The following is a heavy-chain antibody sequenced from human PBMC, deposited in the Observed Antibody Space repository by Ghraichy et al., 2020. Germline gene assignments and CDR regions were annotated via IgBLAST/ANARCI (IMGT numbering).Heavy chain of an antibody. D-gene: IGHD3-3*01. CDR1: GGSFSGYY. V-gene: IGHV4-34*01. CDR3: ARGGRDFWSGQTFDY. CDR2: INHSGST. Sequence: SETLSLTCAVYGGSFSGYYWSWIRQPPGKGLEWIGEINHSGSTNYNPSLKSRVTISVDTSKNQFSLKLSSVTAADTAVYYCARGGRDFWSGQTFDYWGQGTLVTVSS. J-gene: IGHJ4*02.